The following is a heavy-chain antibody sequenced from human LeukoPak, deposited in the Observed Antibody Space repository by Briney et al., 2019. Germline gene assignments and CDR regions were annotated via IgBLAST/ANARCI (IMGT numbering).Heavy chain of an antibody. CDR3: ARGGGDTYYFDY. D-gene: IGHD2-21*02. V-gene: IGHV3-53*04. CDR2: MYSGGST. J-gene: IGHJ4*02. Sequence: VRQAPXXXXEWVSVMYSGGSTYYADSVKGRFTISRHNSKNTLYLQMNSLRAEDTAVYYCARGGGDTYYFDYWGQGTLVTVSS.